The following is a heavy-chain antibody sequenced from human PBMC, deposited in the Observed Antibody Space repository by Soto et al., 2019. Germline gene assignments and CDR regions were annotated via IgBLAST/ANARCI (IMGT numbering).Heavy chain of an antibody. CDR2: INHSGST. CDR3: ARGFGWHYYYYYGMDV. CDR1: GGSFSGYY. Sequence: QVQLQQWGAGLSKPSETLSLTCAVYGGSFSGYYWSWIRQPPGKGLEWIGEINHSGSTNYNPSLNSRVTIPXXTXNXXVSLKLSSVTAADTAVYYCARGFGWHYYYYYGMDVWGQGTTVTVSS. D-gene: IGHD3-10*01. J-gene: IGHJ6*02. V-gene: IGHV4-34*01.